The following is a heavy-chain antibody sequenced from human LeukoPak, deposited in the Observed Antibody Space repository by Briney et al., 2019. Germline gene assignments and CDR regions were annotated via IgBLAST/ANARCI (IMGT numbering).Heavy chain of an antibody. V-gene: IGHV3-74*03. Sequence: PGGSLRLSCTASGFTFSGHWIHWVRQAPGRGLVWVSRINEDGTDSMYAESVKGRFTISRDNAKNTVYLQMNSLGAEDTAVYYCVRDETLWTLDWWGQGTLVTVSS. J-gene: IGHJ4*02. CDR3: VRDETLWTLDW. D-gene: IGHD1-1*01. CDR2: INEDGTDS. CDR1: GFTFSGHW.